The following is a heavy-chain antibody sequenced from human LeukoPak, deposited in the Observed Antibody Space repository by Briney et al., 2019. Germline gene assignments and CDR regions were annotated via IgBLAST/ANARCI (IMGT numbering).Heavy chain of an antibody. CDR2: ISSSSSYI. D-gene: IGHD6-19*01. J-gene: IGHJ4*02. Sequence: ASVKVSCKASAHTFTDNYIHWVRQAPGKGLEWVSCISSSSSYIYYADSVKGRFTISRDNAKNSLYLQMNSLRAEDTAVYYCARGQWLVSAFDYWGQGTLVTVSS. CDR1: AHTFTDNY. V-gene: IGHV3-21*01. CDR3: ARGQWLVSAFDY.